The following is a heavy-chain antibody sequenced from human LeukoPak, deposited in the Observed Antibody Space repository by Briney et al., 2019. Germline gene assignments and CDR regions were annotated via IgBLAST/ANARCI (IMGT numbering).Heavy chain of an antibody. CDR2: VGRGVGNT. Sequence: GGSLRLSCAASGFTFSSYGMHWVRQAPGKGLEWVSGVGRGVGNTYYADSVKGRFTISRDNSKNTLYLQMSSLRAEDTALYYCAIVMHSSDYYFFDYWGPGTLVTVSS. CDR3: AIVMHSSDYYFFDY. CDR1: GFTFSSYG. V-gene: IGHV3-23*01. J-gene: IGHJ4*02. D-gene: IGHD6-19*01.